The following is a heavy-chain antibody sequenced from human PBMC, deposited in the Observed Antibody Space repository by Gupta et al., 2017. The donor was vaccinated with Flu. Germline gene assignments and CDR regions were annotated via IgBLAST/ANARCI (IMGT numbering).Heavy chain of an antibody. CDR2: IKNKASGYTT. D-gene: IGHD5-18*01. CDR1: VFTFSDPY. J-gene: IGHJ4*02. Sequence: EEQLVESGGGLVEPGGSLRLSCAASVFTFSDPYMDWARQTPGKGLEWVARIKNKASGYTTQYAASVKGRFIISRDDSKNSLSLQMNSLNTEDTAIYYCIRDWNTAMFDWGQGALVTVSS. V-gene: IGHV3-72*01. CDR3: IRDWNTAMFD.